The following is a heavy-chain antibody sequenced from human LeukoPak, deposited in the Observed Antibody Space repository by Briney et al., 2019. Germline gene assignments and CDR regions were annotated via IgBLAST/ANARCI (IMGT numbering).Heavy chain of an antibody. J-gene: IGHJ4*02. CDR2: IYSGGST. CDR3: ARDSLGMSTLDS. V-gene: IGHV3-NL1*01. D-gene: IGHD5/OR15-5a*01. Sequence: PGGSLRLSCEASGFTFSSYGMHWVRQAPGQGLEWVGLIIYSGGSTYYADSVKGRFTISRDNSKNTLYLQMNSLRAEDTAVYYCARDSLGMSTLDSWGQGTLVTVSS. CDR1: GFTFSSYG.